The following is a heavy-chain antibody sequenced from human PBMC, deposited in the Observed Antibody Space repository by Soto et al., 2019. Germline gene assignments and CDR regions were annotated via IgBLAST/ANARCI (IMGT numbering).Heavy chain of an antibody. D-gene: IGHD3-3*01. CDR2: ISAYNGNT. J-gene: IGHJ5*02. V-gene: IGHV1-18*01. CDR1: GYTFTSYG. CDR3: ARDGLRFLEWLSHKNWYDP. Sequence: ASVKASCKASGYTFTSYGISWVRQAPGQGLEWKGWISAYNGNTNYAQKLQGRVTMTTDTSTSTAYMELRSLRSDDTAVYYCARDGLRFLEWLSHKNWYDPWGQGTLVTVSS.